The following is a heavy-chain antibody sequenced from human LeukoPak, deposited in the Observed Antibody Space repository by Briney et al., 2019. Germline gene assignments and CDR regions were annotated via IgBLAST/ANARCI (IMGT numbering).Heavy chain of an antibody. V-gene: IGHV3-53*01. J-gene: IGHJ3*02. Sequence: GGSLRLSCAASGFTVSSNYMCWVRQAPGKGLEWVSVIYSGGSTYYADSVKGRFTISRDNSTNTLYLQMNSLRAAATAVYSCASKTVAAFSDAFDIWGQGTMITVSS. CDR2: IYSGGST. CDR3: ASKTVAAFSDAFDI. D-gene: IGHD6-19*01. CDR1: GFTVSSNY.